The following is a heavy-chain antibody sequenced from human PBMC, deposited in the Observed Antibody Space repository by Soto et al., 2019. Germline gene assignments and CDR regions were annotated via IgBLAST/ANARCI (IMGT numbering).Heavy chain of an antibody. J-gene: IGHJ6*02. CDR2: ISSSGYI. V-gene: IGHV3-21*01. CDR1: GFNFNSYT. Sequence: EVQLVESGGGLVKPGGSLRLSCAASGFNFNSYTINWVRRAPGKRLEWLSSISSSGYIFSTDSVRGRVTISRDNAKNSVYLQINSLRAEDTAVYFCARDCSGGSCYPGMDVWGQGTTVTVSS. CDR3: ARDCSGGSCYPGMDV. D-gene: IGHD2-15*01.